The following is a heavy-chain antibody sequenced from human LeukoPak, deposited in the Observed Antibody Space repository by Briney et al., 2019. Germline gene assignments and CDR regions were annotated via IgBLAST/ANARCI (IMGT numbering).Heavy chain of an antibody. Sequence: SETLSLTCTVSGGSISSHYWSWIRQPPGKGLEWIGYIYYSGSTNYNPSLKSRVTISVDTSKNQFSLKLSSVTAADTAVYYCARGTQNWFDPWGQGTLVTVSS. V-gene: IGHV4-59*11. CDR2: IYYSGST. CDR1: GGSISSHY. J-gene: IGHJ5*02. CDR3: ARGTQNWFDP. D-gene: IGHD3-10*01.